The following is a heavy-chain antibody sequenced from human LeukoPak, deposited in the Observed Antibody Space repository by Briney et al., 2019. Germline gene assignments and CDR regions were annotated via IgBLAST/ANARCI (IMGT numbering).Heavy chain of an antibody. D-gene: IGHD3-10*01. Sequence: GGSLRLSCPASGFTVSSNSMNWVRQAPGKGLEWVSVFYSGGSSSYPDSVKGRFTISRDNSKNTLYLQMNSLRAEDTAVYYCASRARVTMDRFWFDPWGQGNLVTVSS. CDR2: FYSGGSS. CDR1: GFTVSSNS. V-gene: IGHV3-53*01. J-gene: IGHJ5*02. CDR3: ASRARVTMDRFWFDP.